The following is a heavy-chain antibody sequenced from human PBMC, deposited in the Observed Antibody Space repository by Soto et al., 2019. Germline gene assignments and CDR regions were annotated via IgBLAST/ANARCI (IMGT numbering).Heavy chain of an antibody. CDR3: ARGYRNWFDP. V-gene: IGHV4-31*03. Sequence: QVHLQESGPGLVKPSQTVSLTCNVSGGSFSSGGYYLTWVRQHPGKGLEWIGNIFYSGSSYYNPSLKCRLTLSVDTSKNQFSLKLSSVTAADTAVYYCARGYRNWFDPWGQGTLVTVSS. J-gene: IGHJ5*02. CDR1: GGSFSSGGYY. D-gene: IGHD6-13*01. CDR2: IFYSGSS.